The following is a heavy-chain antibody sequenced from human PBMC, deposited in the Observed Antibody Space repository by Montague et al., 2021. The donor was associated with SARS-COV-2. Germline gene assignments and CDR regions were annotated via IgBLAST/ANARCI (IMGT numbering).Heavy chain of an antibody. CDR3: ARDLGRTWYYYGLDD. V-gene: IGHV4-31*03. CDR1: GGSLSSGGYY. CDR2: FYYSGST. Sequence: TLSLTCTVSGGSLSSGGYYWSWIRQLPGKGLEWLGYFYYSGSTYYNPSLKSRVFISADMSKNQFFLNLTSVTAADGAVYYCARDLGRTWYYYGLDDWGQGATVTVSS. D-gene: IGHD3/OR15-3a*01. J-gene: IGHJ6*02.